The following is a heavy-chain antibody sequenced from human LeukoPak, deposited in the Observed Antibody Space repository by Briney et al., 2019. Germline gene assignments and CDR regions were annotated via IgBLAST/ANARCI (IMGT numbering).Heavy chain of an antibody. CDR2: ISSSSSYI. J-gene: IGHJ4*02. CDR3: ARGVVRYFDY. D-gene: IGHD3-9*01. CDR1: GFTFSGYS. Sequence: PGGSLRLSCAASGFTFSGYSMNWVRQAPGKGLEWVSSISSSSSYIYYADSVKGRFAISRDNAKNSLYLQMNSLRAEDTAVYYCARGVVRYFDYWGQGALVTVSS. V-gene: IGHV3-21*01.